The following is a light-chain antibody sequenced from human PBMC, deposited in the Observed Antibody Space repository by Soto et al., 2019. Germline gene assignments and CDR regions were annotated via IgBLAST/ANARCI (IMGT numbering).Light chain of an antibody. CDR3: QQYNNWPLLT. J-gene: IGKJ4*01. CDR2: GAS. CDR1: QSVSSN. Sequence: DIVLTQSPCSLSVSTGERVTLSCRASQSVSSNCLAWYQQKPGVAPRLLIIGASNRAAGSPDRFSGSGAGTDFSLTIISLQSEDFSVYYCQQYNNWPLLTFGGGTKVDIK. V-gene: IGKV3D-15*01.